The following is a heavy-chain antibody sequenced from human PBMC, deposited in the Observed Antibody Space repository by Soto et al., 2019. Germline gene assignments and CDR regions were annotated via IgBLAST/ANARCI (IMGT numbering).Heavy chain of an antibody. Sequence: PGGPLRLSFATSGFAFSDYYMGWFRQVPGKGLEWVSYINNSSHHADYADSVKGRFAISRDNAKSSLYLEMRSLSVDDTAVYYCVRGETRYYFDRSGQESWGQGVLVTVSS. CDR3: VRGETRYYFDRSGQES. D-gene: IGHD3-22*01. CDR2: INNSSHHA. J-gene: IGHJ5*02. CDR1: GFAFSDYY. V-gene: IGHV3-11*06.